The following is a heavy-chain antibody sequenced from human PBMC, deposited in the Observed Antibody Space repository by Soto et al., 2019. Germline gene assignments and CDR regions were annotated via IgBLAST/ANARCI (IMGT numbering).Heavy chain of an antibody. CDR1: GFTFSNAW. V-gene: IGHV3-15*07. CDR2: IKRKTYGGTK. J-gene: IGHJ3*02. Sequence: GGSLRLSCAASGFTFSNAWMNWVRQAPGKGLEWVGRIKRKTYGGTKDYAARVKGRCTISRDDSKNTLYLQMNSLKTEDTAVYYCTTTAHLGVVPDAFDIWGQGTMVTVSS. CDR3: TTTAHLGVVPDAFDI. D-gene: IGHD2-15*01.